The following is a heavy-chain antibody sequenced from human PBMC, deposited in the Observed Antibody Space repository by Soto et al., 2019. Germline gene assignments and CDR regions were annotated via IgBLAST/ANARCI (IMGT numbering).Heavy chain of an antibody. V-gene: IGHV1-2*02. Sequence: QVQLVQSGAEVKKPGASVQVSCKTSGYTFTDHYMHWVRQAPGQGLEWMGWITPNSGGTNYAQKFQGRVTMTRDTYISTAYMELSRLRSDDTAMNYGASCTTGACFLYGMDVWCQGTTVTVSS. CDR2: ITPNSGGT. CDR3: ASCTTGACFLYGMDV. J-gene: IGHJ6*02. D-gene: IGHD2-8*01. CDR1: GYTFTDHY.